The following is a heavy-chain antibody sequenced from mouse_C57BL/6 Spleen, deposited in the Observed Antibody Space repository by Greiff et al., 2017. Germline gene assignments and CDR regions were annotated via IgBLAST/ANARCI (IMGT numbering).Heavy chain of an antibody. CDR2: IYPGDGDT. CDR3: AIYYYGSRYYFDY. D-gene: IGHD1-1*01. CDR1: GYAFSSYW. J-gene: IGHJ2*01. Sequence: VQLQQSGAELVKPGASVKISCKASGYAFSSYWMNWVKQRPGKGLEWIGQIYPGDGDTNYNGKFKGKATLTADKSSSTAYMQLSSLTSEDSAVYFCAIYYYGSRYYFDYWGQGTTLTVSS. V-gene: IGHV1-80*01.